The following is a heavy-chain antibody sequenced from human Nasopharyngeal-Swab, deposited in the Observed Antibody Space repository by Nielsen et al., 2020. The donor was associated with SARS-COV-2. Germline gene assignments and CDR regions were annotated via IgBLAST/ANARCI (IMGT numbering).Heavy chain of an antibody. CDR1: AVTFRNYA. D-gene: IGHD1-20*01. J-gene: IGHJ4*02. V-gene: IGHV1-69*13. CDR2: FIPLFGSA. CDR3: ARGNNWSAIGGNFDY. Sequence: SVKVSCKASAVTFRNYAFSWVRHAPAQRLEWMGGFIPLFGSANYAQRFQGRLTITADESTSTAYMELSSLRSEDTAVYYCARGNNWSAIGGNFDYWGQGTLVTVSS.